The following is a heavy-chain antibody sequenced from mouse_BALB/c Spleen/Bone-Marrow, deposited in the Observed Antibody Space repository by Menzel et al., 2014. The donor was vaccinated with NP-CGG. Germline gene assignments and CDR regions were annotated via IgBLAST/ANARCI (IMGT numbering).Heavy chain of an antibody. D-gene: IGHD2-1*01. V-gene: IGHV1S81*02. CDR1: GFTFTSYW. Sequence: QVQLKESGGELVKPGASVKLSCMASGFTFTSYWIHWVKQRPGQGPEWIGEINPSNGRTNYNEKFKRKATLTEDKSSSTAYMQLSSLTSEDSAVYYCARDGNYRYAMDYWGQGTSVTVSS. CDR3: ARDGNYRYAMDY. J-gene: IGHJ4*01. CDR2: INPSNGRT.